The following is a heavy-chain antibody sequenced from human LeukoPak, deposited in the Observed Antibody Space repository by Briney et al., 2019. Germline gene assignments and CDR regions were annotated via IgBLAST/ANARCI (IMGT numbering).Heavy chain of an antibody. D-gene: IGHD3-10*01. CDR3: ARVRITMVRGVISNWFDP. Sequence: PSETLSLTCAVSNDSISSGGYYWGWIRQPPGKGLEWIGSIYHSGSTYYNPSLKSRVTISVDTSKNQFSLKLSSVTAADTAVYYCARVRITMVRGVISNWFDPRGQGTLVTVSS. J-gene: IGHJ5*02. CDR2: IYHSGST. CDR1: NDSISSGGYY. V-gene: IGHV4-39*07.